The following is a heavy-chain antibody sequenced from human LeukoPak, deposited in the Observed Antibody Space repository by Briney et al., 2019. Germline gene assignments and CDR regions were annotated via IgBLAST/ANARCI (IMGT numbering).Heavy chain of an antibody. J-gene: IGHJ6*03. CDR3: ARVPYSSSSGDYYYYYYMDV. Sequence: SETLSLTCTVSGGSISSYYWSWIRQPPGKGLEWIGYIYYSGSTNYNPSLKSRVTISVDTSKNQFSLKLSSVTAADTAVYYCARVPYSSSSGDYYYYYYMDVWGKGTTVTVSS. D-gene: IGHD6-6*01. CDR2: IYYSGST. CDR1: GGSISSYY. V-gene: IGHV4-59*01.